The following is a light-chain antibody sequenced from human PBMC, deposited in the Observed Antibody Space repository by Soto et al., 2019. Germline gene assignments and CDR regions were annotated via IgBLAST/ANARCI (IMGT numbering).Light chain of an antibody. V-gene: IGKV3-20*01. Sequence: EIVLTQSPGTLSLSPGERATLSCRASQRVYDSYLAWYQQKPGQTPRLLIFGASTRATGIPDRFSGSGSGTGFTLTISRLEPEDFAAYFCQQYGNSITFGQGTRLEIK. CDR1: QRVYDSY. CDR2: GAS. J-gene: IGKJ5*01. CDR3: QQYGNSIT.